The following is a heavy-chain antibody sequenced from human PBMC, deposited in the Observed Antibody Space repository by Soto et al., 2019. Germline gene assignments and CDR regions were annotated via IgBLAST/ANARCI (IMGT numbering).Heavy chain of an antibody. CDR2: ISSSGGSV. CDR1: RFTFSTYE. Sequence: GGSLRLSCAASRFTFSTYEMHWVRQAPGKGLEWVSCISSSGGSVYYADSVKGRFTISRDNSRNSLYLQMNSLRDEDTALYYCVRYCSSTLCNGVATRTFDYWGQGALVTVSS. CDR3: VRYCSSTLCNGVATRTFDY. J-gene: IGHJ4*02. V-gene: IGHV3-48*03. D-gene: IGHD5-12*01.